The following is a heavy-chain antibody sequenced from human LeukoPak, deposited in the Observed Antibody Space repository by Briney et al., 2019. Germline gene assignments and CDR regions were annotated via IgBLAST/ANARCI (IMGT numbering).Heavy chain of an antibody. CDR3: ARAPRDDDSSGYYFGYFDY. Sequence: SETLSLTCAVYGGSFNSYYWSWIRQPPEKGLEWIGEINHSGSTYYNPSLKSRVTISVDRSKNQFSLKLSSVTAADTAVYYCARAPRDDDSSGYYFGYFDYWGQGTLVTVSS. D-gene: IGHD3-22*01. J-gene: IGHJ4*02. CDR1: GGSFNSYY. V-gene: IGHV4-34*01. CDR2: INHSGST.